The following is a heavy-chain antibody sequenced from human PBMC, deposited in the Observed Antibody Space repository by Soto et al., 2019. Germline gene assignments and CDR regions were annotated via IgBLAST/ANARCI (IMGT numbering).Heavy chain of an antibody. CDR3: AKELYAGAITVSSCFDY. J-gene: IGHJ4*02. D-gene: IGHD3-16*02. Sequence: EVQLLESGGGLVQPGGSLRLSCVASGFTFNSYAMSWVRQAPGKGLEWVSTTAPNGEASSYADSVKGRFTISRDTSDSKNTLYLQMNSLRAEDTAVYFCAKELYAGAITVSSCFDYWGQGTLVTVSS. V-gene: IGHV3-23*01. CDR1: GFTFNSYA. CDR2: TAPNGEAS.